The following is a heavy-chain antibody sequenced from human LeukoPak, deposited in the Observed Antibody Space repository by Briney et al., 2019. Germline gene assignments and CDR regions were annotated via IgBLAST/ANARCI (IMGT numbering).Heavy chain of an antibody. CDR3: AKVSDNTWLPLDY. CDR1: GFTFSSYA. Sequence: GGSLRLSCAAPGFTFSSYAMSWVRQAPGKGLEWVSAISGSGGSTYYADSVKGRFTISRDNSKNTLYLQMNSLRAEDTAVYYCAKVSDNTWLPLDYWGQGTLVTVSS. J-gene: IGHJ4*02. CDR2: ISGSGGST. V-gene: IGHV3-23*01. D-gene: IGHD6-19*01.